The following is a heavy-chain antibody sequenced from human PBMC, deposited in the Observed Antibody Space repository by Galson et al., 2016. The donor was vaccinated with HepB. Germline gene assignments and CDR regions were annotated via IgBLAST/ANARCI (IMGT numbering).Heavy chain of an antibody. Sequence: CTASGYTFTTYGVSWVRQAPGQGLEWVGWVSPYDGDTNYAQKLQGRVTMTRDTSTSTVYMELSSLRSEDTAVYYCAIDRHYYGSGSYPSRYFDYWGQGTLVTVSS. D-gene: IGHD3-10*01. CDR3: AIDRHYYGSGSYPSRYFDY. CDR2: VSPYDGDT. CDR1: GYTFTTYG. J-gene: IGHJ4*02. V-gene: IGHV1-18*01.